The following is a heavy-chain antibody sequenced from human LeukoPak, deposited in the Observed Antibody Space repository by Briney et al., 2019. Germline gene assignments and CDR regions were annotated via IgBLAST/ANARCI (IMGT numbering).Heavy chain of an antibody. V-gene: IGHV1-18*01. J-gene: IGHJ4*02. D-gene: IGHD3-22*01. CDR3: ARDPPQNYYYDSSGYSDY. Sequence: ASVKVSCKASGYTFTTYDITWVRQATGQGLEWMGWMNPNSGNTNYAQKLQGRVTMTTDTSTSTAYMELRSLRSDDTAVYYCARDPPQNYYYDSSGYSDYWGQGTLVTVSS. CDR2: MNPNSGNT. CDR1: GYTFTTYD.